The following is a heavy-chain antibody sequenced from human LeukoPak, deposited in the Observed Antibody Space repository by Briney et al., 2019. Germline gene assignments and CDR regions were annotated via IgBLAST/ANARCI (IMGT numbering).Heavy chain of an antibody. CDR2: IRYDGGNQ. CDR1: GFTFSSYG. D-gene: IGHD6-13*01. V-gene: IGHV3-30*02. J-gene: IGHJ4*02. CDR3: AKDLRSRIAAADAPDY. Sequence: GGSLRLSCAASGFTFSSYGMHWVRQTPGKGLECVAFIRYDGGNQYYTDSVKGRFTISRDNSKNTIYLQMNSLRAEDTAVYYCAKDLRSRIAAADAPDYWGQGTLVTVSS.